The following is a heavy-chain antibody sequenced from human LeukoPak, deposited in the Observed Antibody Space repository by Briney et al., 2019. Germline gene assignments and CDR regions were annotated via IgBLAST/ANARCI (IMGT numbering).Heavy chain of an antibody. CDR3: AREFRGGKIAVAAFDY. CDR2: TYYRSKWYK. J-gene: IGHJ4*02. D-gene: IGHD6-19*01. V-gene: IGHV6-1*01. Sequence: SQTLSLTCAISGDSVSSNSAAWNWIRQSPSRGLEWLGRTYYRSKWYKDYAVSVKSRITINPDTSKNQFSLQLNSVTPEDTAVYYCAREFRGGKIAVAAFDYWGQGTLVTVSS. CDR1: GDSVSSNSAA.